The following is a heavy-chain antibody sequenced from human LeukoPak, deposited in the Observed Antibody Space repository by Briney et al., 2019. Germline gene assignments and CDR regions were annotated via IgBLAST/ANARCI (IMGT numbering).Heavy chain of an antibody. Sequence: GGSLRLSCAASGFTFSSSWMSWVRQAPEKGLEWVANIKPDGSEEHSVDSVKGRFTISRDNAKNSLYLQMNSLRAEDTAVYYCAREWDTDYGGSLDYWGQGTLVTVSS. CDR1: GFTFSSSW. V-gene: IGHV3-7*01. CDR3: AREWDTDYGGSLDY. CDR2: IKPDGSEE. D-gene: IGHD4-23*01. J-gene: IGHJ4*02.